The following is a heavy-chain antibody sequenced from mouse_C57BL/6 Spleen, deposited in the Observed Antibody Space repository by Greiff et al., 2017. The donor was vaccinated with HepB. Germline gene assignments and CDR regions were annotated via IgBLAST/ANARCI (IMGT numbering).Heavy chain of an antibody. D-gene: IGHD1-1*01. CDR2: INPGSGGT. CDR3: ARDYYGSSYVEYFDY. CDR1: GYAFTNYL. Sequence: VQLQQSGAELVRPGTSVKVSCKASGYAFTNYLIEWVKQRPGQGLEWIGVINPGSGGTNYNEKFKGKATLTAYKASSTAYMQLSSLTSEDSAVYFCARDYYGSSYVEYFDYWGQGTTLTVSS. J-gene: IGHJ2*01. V-gene: IGHV1-54*01.